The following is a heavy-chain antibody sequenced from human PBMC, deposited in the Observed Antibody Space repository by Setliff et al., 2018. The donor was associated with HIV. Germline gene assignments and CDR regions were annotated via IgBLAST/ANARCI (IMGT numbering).Heavy chain of an antibody. CDR3: ARGGGAVAGPFDY. V-gene: IGHV4-39*01. CDR2: IYYSGST. Sequence: SETLSLTCTVPGGSISSSSYYWGWIRQPPGKGLEWIGNIYYSGSTYYNPPLRSRVAISIDTSMNQFSLKLSSVTAADTTVYYCARGGGAVAGPFDYWGQGALVTVSS. D-gene: IGHD6-19*01. J-gene: IGHJ4*02. CDR1: GGSISSSSYY.